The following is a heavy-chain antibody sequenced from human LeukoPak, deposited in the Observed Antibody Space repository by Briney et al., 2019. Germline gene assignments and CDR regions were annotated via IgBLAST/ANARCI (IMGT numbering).Heavy chain of an antibody. Sequence: ASETLSLTCTVSGGSISSSSYYWGWIRQPPGKGLEWIGSIYYSGSTYYNPSLKSRVTISVDTSKNQFSPKLSSVTAADTAVYYCARHLTYCSSTSCYLVGRFDYWGQGTLVTVSS. CDR3: ARHLTYCSSTSCYLVGRFDY. J-gene: IGHJ4*02. V-gene: IGHV4-39*01. CDR2: IYYSGST. D-gene: IGHD2-2*01. CDR1: GGSISSSSYY.